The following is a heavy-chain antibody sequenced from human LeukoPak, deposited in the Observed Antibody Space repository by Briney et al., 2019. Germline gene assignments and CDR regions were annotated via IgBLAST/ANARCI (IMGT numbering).Heavy chain of an antibody. CDR3: ARDPDTAMTKAFDY. Sequence: GGSLRLSCAASGFTFSSYDMNWVRQAPGKGLEWVSFISGSSSTIYSADSVKGRFIVSRDNIKNSLYLQMNSLRAEDTAVYYCARDPDTAMTKAFDYWGQGTLVTVSS. CDR1: GFTFSSYD. D-gene: IGHD5-18*01. V-gene: IGHV3-48*01. CDR2: ISGSSSTI. J-gene: IGHJ4*02.